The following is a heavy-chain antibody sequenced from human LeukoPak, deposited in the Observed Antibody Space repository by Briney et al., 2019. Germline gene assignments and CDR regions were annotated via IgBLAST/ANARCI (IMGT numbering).Heavy chain of an antibody. V-gene: IGHV1-2*02. D-gene: IGHD1-1*01. Sequence: ASVTVSCTASGYTFTGYFMHWVRQAPGQGLEWMGWINPNSGGTNSAQNFQGRVTMTRDTSINTAYMELSRLRSDDTAVYYCASSSNWPPDFDYWGQGTLVTVSS. CDR2: INPNSGGT. J-gene: IGHJ4*02. CDR3: ASSSNWPPDFDY. CDR1: GYTFTGYF.